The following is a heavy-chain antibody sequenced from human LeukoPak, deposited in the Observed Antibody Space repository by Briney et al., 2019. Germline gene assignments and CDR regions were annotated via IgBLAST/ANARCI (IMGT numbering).Heavy chain of an antibody. J-gene: IGHJ4*02. CDR3: AKEDSSGYYFDY. D-gene: IGHD3-22*01. CDR1: GFTFDDYA. V-gene: IGHV3-9*01. CDR2: ISWNSGSI. Sequence: GGSLRLSCAASGFTFDDYAMHWVRQAPGKGLEWVSGISWNSGSIGYADSVKGRFTIFRDNAKNSLYLQMNSLRAEDTALYYCAKEDSSGYYFDYWGQGTLVTVSS.